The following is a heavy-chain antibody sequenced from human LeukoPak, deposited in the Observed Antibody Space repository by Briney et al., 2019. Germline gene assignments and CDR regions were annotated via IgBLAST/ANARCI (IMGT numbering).Heavy chain of an antibody. Sequence: GESMKISCKGSGYSLINYWIAWVRQMPGKGLEWMGIIYPGDSDTRYSPSFQGQVTISVDKSISTAYLQWSSLNASDTAMYYCAIYSDTYYFDHWGQGTLVTVSS. D-gene: IGHD1-26*01. CDR2: IYPGDSDT. J-gene: IGHJ4*02. CDR1: GYSLINYW. CDR3: AIYSDTYYFDH. V-gene: IGHV5-51*01.